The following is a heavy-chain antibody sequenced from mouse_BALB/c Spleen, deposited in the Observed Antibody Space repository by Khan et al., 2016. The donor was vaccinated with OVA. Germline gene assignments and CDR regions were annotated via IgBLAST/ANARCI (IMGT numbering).Heavy chain of an antibody. V-gene: IGHV3-2*02. J-gene: IGHJ2*01. CDR3: ARIQGGDFDY. Sequence: EVQLQESGPGLVKPSQSLSLTCTVTGYSITSDYARNWIRQFPGNKLEWMGYISYSGNTKYNPSLKSRISITRDTSKNQFFLQLNFVNIEDTATYYCARIQGGDFDYWGQGTTRTVSS. CDR1: GYSITSDYA. CDR2: ISYSGNT. D-gene: IGHD3-2*02.